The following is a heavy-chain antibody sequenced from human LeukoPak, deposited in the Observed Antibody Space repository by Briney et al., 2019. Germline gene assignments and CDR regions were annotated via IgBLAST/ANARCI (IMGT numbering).Heavy chain of an antibody. CDR1: GFTFSSYG. D-gene: IGHD6-13*01. CDR2: IRYDGSNK. J-gene: IGHJ5*02. Sequence: GGSLRLSCAASGFTFSSYGMHWVRQAPGKGLEWVAFIRYDGSNKYYADSVKGRFTISRDNSKNTLYLQMNSLRAEDTAVYYCAKDAEVGRWYGPRSNWFDPWGQGTLVTVSS. CDR3: AKDAEVGRWYGPRSNWFDP. V-gene: IGHV3-30*02.